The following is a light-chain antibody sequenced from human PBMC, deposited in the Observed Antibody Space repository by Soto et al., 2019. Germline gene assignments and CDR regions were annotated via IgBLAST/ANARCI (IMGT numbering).Light chain of an antibody. CDR2: SAS. Sequence: DIQMARSPFSLSASVGDRVTTTCRASQGISNWLAWYRQKPGKAPDLLISSASSLQSGVPSRFSGSGSGTDFTLTISSLQPEDFAIYYCQQTHSFPITFGQGTRLEIK. J-gene: IGKJ5*01. V-gene: IGKV1D-12*01. CDR3: QQTHSFPIT. CDR1: QGISNW.